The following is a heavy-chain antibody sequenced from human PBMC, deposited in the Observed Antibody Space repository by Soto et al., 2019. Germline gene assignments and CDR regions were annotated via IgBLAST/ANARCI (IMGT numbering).Heavy chain of an antibody. V-gene: IGHV3-48*02. J-gene: IGHJ4*02. CDR1: GFTLTTYS. Sequence: LRLSCAVSGFTLTTYSMNWVRQAPGKGLEWISFINKNGFTIYYADSVKGRFTISRDYAKNSLYLQMDSLRHEDTAVYYCARGAVTGTSLFDYWGLGTLVTVSS. CDR2: INKNGFTI. D-gene: IGHD6-19*01. CDR3: ARGAVTGTSLFDY.